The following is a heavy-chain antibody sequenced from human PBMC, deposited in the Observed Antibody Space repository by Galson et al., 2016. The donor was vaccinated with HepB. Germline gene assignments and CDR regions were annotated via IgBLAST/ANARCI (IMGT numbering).Heavy chain of an antibody. CDR3: ARNGYGYTYGNNWFDP. D-gene: IGHD5-18*01. V-gene: IGHV4-61*09. Sequence: TLSLPCTVSGGSISSANYYWSWIRQPAGKGLEWIGHIYRSGRTNYSPSLNSRVTISVDTSKNQFYLKLTSVTAADTALYYCARNGYGYTYGNNWFDPWGQGILVTVSS. CDR2: IYRSGRT. J-gene: IGHJ5*02. CDR1: GGSISSANYY.